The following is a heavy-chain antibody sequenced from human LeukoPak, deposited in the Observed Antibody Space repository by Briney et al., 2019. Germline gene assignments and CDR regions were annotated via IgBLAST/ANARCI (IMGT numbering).Heavy chain of an antibody. D-gene: IGHD2-8*02. V-gene: IGHV3-30*02. CDR1: GFTFSNFG. CDR3: AKDRAAQTTDWWGREADD. CDR2: IRYDNDHK. Sequence: GGSLRLSCAASGFTFSNFGMHWVRRTPGKGLEWVGFIRYDNDHKFYADSVRGRFTISRDNSDSTLFLHMSSLRPEDTALYYCAKDRAAQTTDWWGREADDWGQGTLVTVSS. J-gene: IGHJ4*02.